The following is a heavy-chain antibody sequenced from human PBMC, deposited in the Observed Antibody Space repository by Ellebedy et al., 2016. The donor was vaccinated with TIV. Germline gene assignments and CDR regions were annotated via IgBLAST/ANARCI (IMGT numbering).Heavy chain of an antibody. CDR2: IKDDGSEM. V-gene: IGHV3-7*03. D-gene: IGHD2-2*01. CDR1: GFSIRNYW. Sequence: PGGSLRLSCVASGFSIRNYWMNWVRQAPGKGLEWVANIKDDGSEMYYVDSVKGRFTISRDNSKNSLYLQMNSLRIEDTALYYCAKDTVVVVPAATYGMDVWGQGTTVTVSS. CDR3: AKDTVVVVPAATYGMDV. J-gene: IGHJ6*02.